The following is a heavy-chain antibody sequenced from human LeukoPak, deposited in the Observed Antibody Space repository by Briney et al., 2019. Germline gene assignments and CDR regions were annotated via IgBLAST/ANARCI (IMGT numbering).Heavy chain of an antibody. D-gene: IGHD3-3*01. Sequence: SVKVSCKASGGTFSSYAISWVRQAPGQGLEGMGGIIPIFGTANYAQKFQGRVTITADESTSTAYMELSSLRSEDTAVYYCARDTSRDDFWSGYLDYWGQGTLVTVSS. CDR3: ARDTSRDDFWSGYLDY. V-gene: IGHV1-69*01. J-gene: IGHJ4*02. CDR1: GGTFSSYA. CDR2: IIPIFGTA.